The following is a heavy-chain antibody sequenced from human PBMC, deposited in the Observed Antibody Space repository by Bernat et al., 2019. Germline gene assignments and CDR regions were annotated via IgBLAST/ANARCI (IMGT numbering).Heavy chain of an antibody. J-gene: IGHJ6*02. D-gene: IGHD2-15*01. CDR1: GGTFSSYA. V-gene: IGHV1-69*06. Sequence: QVQLVQSGAEVKKPGSSVKVSCKASGGTFSSYAISWVRQAPGQGLEWMGGIIPIFGTANYAQKFQGRVTITADKSTSTAYMELSSLRSEDTAVYYCASPVVAATDYYYYGMDVWGQGTTVTVSS. CDR3: ASPVVAATDYYYYGMDV. CDR2: IIPIFGTA.